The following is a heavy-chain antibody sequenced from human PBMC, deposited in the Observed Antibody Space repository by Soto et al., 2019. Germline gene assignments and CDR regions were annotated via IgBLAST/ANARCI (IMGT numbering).Heavy chain of an antibody. CDR2: INYSGSS. CDR3: ARRVAGWFDP. J-gene: IGHJ5*02. V-gene: IGHV4-59*08. CDR1: GGFLSTGD. Sequence: SEELRLTCTVSGGFLSTGDKSWIRQPPGKGLEWIGYINYSGSSNYNPSFKSRVTISVDTSKNQVSPELSSVTAADTALYYCARRVAGWFDPWGQGALVTVS.